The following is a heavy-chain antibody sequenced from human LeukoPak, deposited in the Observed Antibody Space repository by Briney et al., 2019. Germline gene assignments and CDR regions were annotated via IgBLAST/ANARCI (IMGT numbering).Heavy chain of an antibody. CDR3: ARGVDGVWFGAVD. CDR2: IYSGGST. D-gene: IGHD3-10*01. V-gene: IGHV3-53*01. J-gene: IGHJ4*02. CDR1: GFTVSSNY. Sequence: GGSLRLSCAASGFTVSSNYMSWVCQAPGKGLEWVSVIYSGGSTYYADSVKGRFTISRDNSKNTLYLQMNSLRAEDTAVYYCARGVDGVWFGAVDWGQGTLAT.